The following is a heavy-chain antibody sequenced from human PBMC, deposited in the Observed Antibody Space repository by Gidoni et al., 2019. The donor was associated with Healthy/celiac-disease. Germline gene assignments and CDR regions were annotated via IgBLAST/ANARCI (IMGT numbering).Heavy chain of an antibody. CDR2: ISSSSSYI. CDR1: GFTFSSFS. V-gene: IGHV3-21*01. J-gene: IGHJ4*02. CDR3: ARGAMVQGVIGWRPFDY. D-gene: IGHD3-10*01. Sequence: VQLVESGGGLVTPAGSLSLSCAASGFTFSSFSINWVSQAPGKGLEWVSSISSSSSYIYDADSVKGRFTISRDNAKNSLYLQMNSLRAEDTAVYYCARGAMVQGVIGWRPFDYWGQGTLVTVSS.